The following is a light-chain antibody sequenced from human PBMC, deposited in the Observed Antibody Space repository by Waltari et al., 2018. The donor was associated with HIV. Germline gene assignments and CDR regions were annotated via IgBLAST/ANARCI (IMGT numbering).Light chain of an antibody. CDR3: QQANSFPLT. J-gene: IGKJ4*01. CDR1: QTINTN. V-gene: IGKV1D-12*01. CDR2: AAS. Sequence: DIQMTQSPSSVSASVGERVTITCRASQTINTNLAWYQHKPGIAPKLLIYAASSLQSGVPSRFSGSGSGTDFTLTINTLQPEDFATYYCQQANSFPLTFGGGTRVDIK.